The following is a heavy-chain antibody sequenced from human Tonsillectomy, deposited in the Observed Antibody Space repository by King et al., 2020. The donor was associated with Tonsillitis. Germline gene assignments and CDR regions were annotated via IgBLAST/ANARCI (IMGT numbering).Heavy chain of an antibody. V-gene: IGHV1-18*01. D-gene: IGHD5-12*01. CDR1: GYTFISYD. Sequence: QLVQSGAEVKKPGASVKVSCKAFGYTFISYDVNWVRQAPGQGLEWMGWISAYNGNTNYAQKVKGRVTMTTDTSTSTAYMELRSLRSDDTAVYYCARDFEYSDHVGSDYWGQGTLVTVSS. CDR3: ARDFEYSDHVGSDY. CDR2: ISAYNGNT. J-gene: IGHJ4*02.